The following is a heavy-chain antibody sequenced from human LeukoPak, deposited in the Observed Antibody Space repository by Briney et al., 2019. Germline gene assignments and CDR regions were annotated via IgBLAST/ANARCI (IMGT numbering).Heavy chain of an antibody. D-gene: IGHD3-10*01. CDR2: IYRDNST. CDR3: SRVNHFGSGGYRQRAIDV. J-gene: IGHJ3*01. Sequence: PGGSLRPSCAASGIIVSDNYMTWVRHVPGKGLEWVSTIYRDNSTYYADSVRGRFSISRDNSKTTMFLQMNNLRGEDSAVYYCSRVNHFGSGGYRQRAIDVWGQGTLVTVSS. CDR1: GIIVSDNY. V-gene: IGHV3-53*01.